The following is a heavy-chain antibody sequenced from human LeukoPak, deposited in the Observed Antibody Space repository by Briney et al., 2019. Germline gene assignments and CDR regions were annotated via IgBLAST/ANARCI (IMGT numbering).Heavy chain of an antibody. D-gene: IGHD3-9*01. V-gene: IGHV4-39*07. J-gene: IGHJ5*02. CDR2: IYYSGST. CDR3: AREEGLRYFDWLAWFDP. Sequence: SETLSLTCTVSGGSISSSSYYWGWIRQPPGKGLEWIGSIYYSGSTYYNPSLKSRVTISVDTSKNQFSLKLSSVTAADTAVYYCAREEGLRYFDWLAWFDPWGQGTLVTVSS. CDR1: GGSISSSSYY.